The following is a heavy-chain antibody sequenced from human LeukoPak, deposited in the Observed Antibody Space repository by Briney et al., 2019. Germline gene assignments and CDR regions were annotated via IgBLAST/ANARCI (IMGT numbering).Heavy chain of an antibody. CDR3: TTAGGGSQLLPDAFDI. J-gene: IGHJ3*02. Sequence: EASVKVSCKVSGYTLTELSMHWVRQAPGKGLEWMGGFDPEDGETIYAQKFQGRVTMTEDTSTDTAYMELSSLRSEDTAVYYCTTAGGGSQLLPDAFDIWGQGTMVTVSS. CDR1: GYTLTELS. CDR2: FDPEDGET. D-gene: IGHD2-2*01. V-gene: IGHV1-24*01.